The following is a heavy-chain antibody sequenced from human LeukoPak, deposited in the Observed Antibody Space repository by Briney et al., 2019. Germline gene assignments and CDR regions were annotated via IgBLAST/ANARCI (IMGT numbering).Heavy chain of an antibody. V-gene: IGHV1-69*04. D-gene: IGHD2-15*01. J-gene: IGHJ4*02. CDR1: GGTFSSYA. CDR3: ASGSGCSGGSCYEDY. CDR2: IIPILGIA. Sequence: VASVKVSCKASGGTFSSYAISWVRQAPGQGLEWMGRIIPILGIANYAQKFQGGVTITADKSTSTAYMELSSLRSEDTAVYYCASGSGCSGGSCYEDYWGQGTLVTVSS.